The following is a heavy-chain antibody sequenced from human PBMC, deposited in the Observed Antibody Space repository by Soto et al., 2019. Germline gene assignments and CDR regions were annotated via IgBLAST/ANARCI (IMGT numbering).Heavy chain of an antibody. CDR1: GYTFTGYY. CDR2: IDPNSGAT. Sequence: ASVKVSCKAFGYTFTGYYIHWVRQAPGQGLEWMAYIDPNSGATKYAQKFQSLVTLTRDTSIRTAYMELTSLRSDDTAVYYCARGGGTIFAPLPWGQGTLVTVSS. V-gene: IGHV1-2*04. J-gene: IGHJ5*02. D-gene: IGHD1-1*01. CDR3: ARGGGTIFAPLP.